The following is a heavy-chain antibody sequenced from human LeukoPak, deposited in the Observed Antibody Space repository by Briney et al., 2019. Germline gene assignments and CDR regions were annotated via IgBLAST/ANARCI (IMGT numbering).Heavy chain of an antibody. D-gene: IGHD1-20*01. J-gene: IGHJ4*02. CDR1: GFTVSSSY. Sequence: GGSLRLSCAASGFTVSSSYMSWVRQAPGKGLEWVSVIYSGGSTYYADSVKGRFTISRDNSKNTLYLQMNSLRAEDTAVYYCARRITRRGIDYWAREPWSPSPQ. CDR3: ARRITRRGIDY. V-gene: IGHV3-53*01. CDR2: IYSGGST.